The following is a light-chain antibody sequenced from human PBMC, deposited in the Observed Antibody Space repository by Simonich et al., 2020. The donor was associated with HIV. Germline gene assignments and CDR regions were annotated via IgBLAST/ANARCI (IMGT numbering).Light chain of an antibody. V-gene: IGLV2-23*02. CDR2: EVT. J-gene: IGLJ2*01. Sequence: QSALTQPASVSGSPGQSITISCTGTSSDVGCYSLFSWYQPHPVKAPKLMIYEVTKRPAGVSNRFSGSKSGNTASLTISGLQAEDEADYYCCSYAGSSTFVVFGGGTKLTVL. CDR1: SSDVGCYSL. CDR3: CSYAGSSTFVV.